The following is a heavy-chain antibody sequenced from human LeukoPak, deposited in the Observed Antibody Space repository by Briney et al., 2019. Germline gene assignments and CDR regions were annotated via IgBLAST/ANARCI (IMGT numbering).Heavy chain of an antibody. J-gene: IGHJ5*02. CDR1: GGTFSSYA. Sequence: SVKVSCKASGGTFSSYAISWVRQAPGQGLEWMGGIIPIFGTANYAQKFQGRVTITADESTSTAYMELSSLRSDDTAVYYCARLCSIRWCLHDWFDPWGQGTLVTVSS. CDR3: ARLCSIRWCLHDWFDP. D-gene: IGHD2-21*01. CDR2: IIPIFGTA. V-gene: IGHV1-69*13.